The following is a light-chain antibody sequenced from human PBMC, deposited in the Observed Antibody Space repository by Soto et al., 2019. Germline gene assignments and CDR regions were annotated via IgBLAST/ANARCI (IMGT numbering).Light chain of an antibody. CDR2: AVS. CDR3: SSFTTSSHVV. CDR1: SSDIGADNS. Sequence: QSALTQPASVSGSPGQSITISCTGTSSDIGADNSVSWYKQHPGKAPQLMIYAVSHRPSRVSSRFSGSKSGNTISLTISGIQAEDEADYYCSSFTTSSHVVFGGGTKLTVL. V-gene: IGLV2-14*03. J-gene: IGLJ2*01.